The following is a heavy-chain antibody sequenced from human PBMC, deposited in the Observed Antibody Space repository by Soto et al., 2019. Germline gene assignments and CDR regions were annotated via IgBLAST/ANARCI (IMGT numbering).Heavy chain of an antibody. CDR1: GGSISSGGYY. D-gene: IGHD6-6*01. V-gene: IGHV4-31*03. CDR3: ARGYFSSSSYWFDP. CDR2: IYYSGRT. Sequence: TLSLTCTVSGGSISSGGYYWSWIRQHPGKGLEWIGYIYYSGRTYYNPSLHSRVSIAVDTTENQFSLKLTSVTAADTSVYYCARGYFSSSSYWFDPWGRGNLVTVSS. J-gene: IGHJ5*02.